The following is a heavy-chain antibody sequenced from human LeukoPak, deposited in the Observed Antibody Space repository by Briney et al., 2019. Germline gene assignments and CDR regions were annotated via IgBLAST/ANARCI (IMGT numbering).Heavy chain of an antibody. CDR3: ARGRNYYGSGSYSPSYFDY. CDR1: GYSISSGYY. V-gene: IGHV4-38-2*02. D-gene: IGHD3-10*01. J-gene: IGHJ4*02. Sequence: SETLSLTCTVSGYSISSGYYWGWIRQPPGKGLECIGSIYHSGSTYYNPSLKSRVTISVDTSKNQFSLKLSSVTAADTAVYYCARGRNYYGSGSYSPSYFDYWGQGTLVTVSS. CDR2: IYHSGST.